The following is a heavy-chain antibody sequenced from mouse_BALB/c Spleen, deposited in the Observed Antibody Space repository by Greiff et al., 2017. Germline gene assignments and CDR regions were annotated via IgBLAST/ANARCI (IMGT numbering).Heavy chain of an antibody. CDR3: ARVQAWFAY. Sequence: EVKLVESGGGLVKPGGSLKLSCAASGFTFSDYYMYWVRQTPEKRLEWVATISDGGSYTYYPDSVKGRFTISRDNAKSNLYLQMSSLKSEDTAMYYCARVQAWFAYWGQGTLVTVSA. J-gene: IGHJ3*01. CDR1: GFTFSDYY. CDR2: ISDGGSYT. D-gene: IGHD2-14*01. V-gene: IGHV5-4*02.